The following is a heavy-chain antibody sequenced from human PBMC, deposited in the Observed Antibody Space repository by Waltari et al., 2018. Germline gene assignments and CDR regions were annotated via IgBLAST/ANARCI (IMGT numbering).Heavy chain of an antibody. CDR1: GGSISSYY. Sequence: QVQLQESGPGLVTPSETLSLTCTVSGGSISSYYWSWIRQPAGKGLEWIGRIYTSGSTNYNPSLKSRVTMSVDTSKNQFSLKLSSVTAADTAVYYCARSTGYFDWLDIDYWGQGTLVTVSS. CDR2: IYTSGST. D-gene: IGHD3-9*01. V-gene: IGHV4-4*07. CDR3: ARSTGYFDWLDIDY. J-gene: IGHJ4*02.